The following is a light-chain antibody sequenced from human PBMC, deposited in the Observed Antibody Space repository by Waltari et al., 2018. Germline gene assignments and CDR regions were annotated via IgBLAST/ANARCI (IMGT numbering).Light chain of an antibody. Sequence: QSVLTKPPSASGTPGQRVTISCSGSISNIGGNAVNWYQHLPGTAPKLLIYSNSQRPSGVPDRFSGSTSGTSASLAISELQSGDEADYYCATWDDSLNGFYVFGTGTKVTVL. CDR1: ISNIGGNA. J-gene: IGLJ1*01. CDR2: SNS. CDR3: ATWDDSLNGFYV. V-gene: IGLV1-44*01.